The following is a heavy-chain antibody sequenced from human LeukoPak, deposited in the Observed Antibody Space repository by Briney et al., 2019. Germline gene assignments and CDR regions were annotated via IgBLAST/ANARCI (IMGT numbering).Heavy chain of an antibody. CDR3: ARDEAAVPGGDS. CDR1: GFTFSNYW. Sequence: GGSLRLSCAASGFTFSNYWMSWVRQAPGKGLEWVANIKQDGSDKYYVDSAKGRFTISRDNAKNSLYLQMNSLRAEDTAVYYCARDEAAVPGGDSWGQGTLVTVSS. J-gene: IGHJ4*02. CDR2: IKQDGSDK. D-gene: IGHD6-25*01. V-gene: IGHV3-7*04.